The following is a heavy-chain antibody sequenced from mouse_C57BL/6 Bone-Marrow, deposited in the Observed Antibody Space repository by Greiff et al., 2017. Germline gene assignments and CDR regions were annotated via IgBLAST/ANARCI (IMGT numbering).Heavy chain of an antibody. D-gene: IGHD2-3*01. CDR1: GFSFNTYA. CDR2: IRSKSNNYAT. Sequence: DVKLVESGGGLVQPKGSLKLSCAASGFSFNTYAMNWVSQAPGKGLEWVARIRSKSNNYATYYADSVKDRFTISRDDSESMLYLQMNNLKTDDTAVYYCGYYDGYPAWFAYWAKGLWSLSLQ. J-gene: IGHJ3*01. CDR3: GYYDGYPAWFAY. V-gene: IGHV10-1*01.